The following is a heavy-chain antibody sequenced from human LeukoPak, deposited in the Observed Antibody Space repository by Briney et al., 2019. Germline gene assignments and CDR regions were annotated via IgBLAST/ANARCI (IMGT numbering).Heavy chain of an antibody. J-gene: IGHJ4*02. Sequence: PGGSLRLSCAASGFTFSSNAMSWVRQAPGKGLEWLSAISGNGGSTYYADSVMGRFTISRDNSKNTLYLQMNSLGAEDTAVYYCAKRSSGYSFDYWGQGTLVTVSS. CDR2: ISGNGGST. CDR3: AKRSSGYSFDY. D-gene: IGHD3-22*01. V-gene: IGHV3-23*01. CDR1: GFTFSSNA.